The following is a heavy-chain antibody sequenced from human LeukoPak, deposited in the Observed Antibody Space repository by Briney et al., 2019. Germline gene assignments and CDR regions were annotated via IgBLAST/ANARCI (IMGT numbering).Heavy chain of an antibody. V-gene: IGHV5-10-1*01. CDR3: ARHFLGELPDMDV. Sequence: PGESLKISCKGSGYSFTSYWISWVRQMPGKGLEWMGRIDPSDSYTKYSPSFQGHVTTSGDESISTAYLQWSSLKASDTAMYYCARHFLGELPDMDVWGQGTTVTVSS. J-gene: IGHJ6*02. D-gene: IGHD1-26*01. CDR2: IDPSDSYT. CDR1: GYSFTSYW.